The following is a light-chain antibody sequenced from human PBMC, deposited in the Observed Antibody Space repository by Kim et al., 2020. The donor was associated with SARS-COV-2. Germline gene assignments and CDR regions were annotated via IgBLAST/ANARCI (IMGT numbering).Light chain of an antibody. Sequence: QLINIPCPGTSGKIGASQFVSWYRPHPGKAPTLFVYDVSKRPSGLSDRFSASKSGNTASLTISGLQAEDEADYYCSSFTTSFSYVFGTGTKVTVL. V-gene: IGLV2-14*03. CDR3: SSFTTSFSYV. CDR2: DVS. J-gene: IGLJ1*01. CDR1: SGKIGASQF.